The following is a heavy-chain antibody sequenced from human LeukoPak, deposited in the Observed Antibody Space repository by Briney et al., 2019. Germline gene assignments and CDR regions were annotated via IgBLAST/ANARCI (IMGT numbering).Heavy chain of an antibody. V-gene: IGHV3-33*01. CDR2: IWYDGSNK. CDR3: ARGGPEWPLDY. Sequence: GGSLRLSCAASGFSFSSYGMLWARQAPGKGLEWVAVIWYDGSNKYYADSVKGRFTISRDNSKNTLYLQMNSLRVEDTAVYYCARGGPEWPLDYWGQGTLVTVSS. CDR1: GFSFSSYG. J-gene: IGHJ4*02. D-gene: IGHD3-3*01.